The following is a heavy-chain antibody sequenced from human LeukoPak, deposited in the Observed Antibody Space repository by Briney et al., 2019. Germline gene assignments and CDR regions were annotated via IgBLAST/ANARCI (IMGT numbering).Heavy chain of an antibody. J-gene: IGHJ2*01. Sequence: SETLSLTCTVSGSSISSYYWSWIRQPPGRGLGWLAYIYYSGSTNYNPSLKSRVTISVDTSKNQFSLKLSSVTAADTAVYYCARMSAYYGSGSYSYFDLWGRGTLVTVSS. D-gene: IGHD3-10*01. CDR3: ARMSAYYGSGSYSYFDL. CDR1: GSSISSYY. V-gene: IGHV4-59*01. CDR2: IYYSGST.